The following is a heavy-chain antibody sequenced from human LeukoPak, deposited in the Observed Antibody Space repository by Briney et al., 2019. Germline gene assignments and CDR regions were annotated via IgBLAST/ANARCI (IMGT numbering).Heavy chain of an antibody. CDR1: GFTFSTYD. D-gene: IGHD2-2*03. J-gene: IGHJ3*01. CDR3: AQGGYFAFDF. V-gene: IGHV3-23*01. CDR2: INRSGRT. Sequence: PGXSLRLSCVASGFTFSTYDMQWVRQAPGKGPEWVSGINRSGRTYYTDSVEGRFTISRENYKSTLELEMNSLRAEDTAVYYCAQGGYFAFDFWGQGTMVTVSS.